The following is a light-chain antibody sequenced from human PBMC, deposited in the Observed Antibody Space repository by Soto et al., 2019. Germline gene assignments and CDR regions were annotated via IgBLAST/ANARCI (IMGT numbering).Light chain of an antibody. V-gene: IGLV2-14*01. CDR1: SSDVGGYNY. CDR3: SSYTSSIHYV. J-gene: IGLJ1*01. Sequence: QPVLTQPASVSGSPGQSITISCTGTSSDVGGYNYVSWYQQHPGKAPKLMIYDVSNRPSGVSNRFSGSKSGNTASLTISGLQAEDEADYYCSSYTSSIHYVFGTGTKLTVL. CDR2: DVS.